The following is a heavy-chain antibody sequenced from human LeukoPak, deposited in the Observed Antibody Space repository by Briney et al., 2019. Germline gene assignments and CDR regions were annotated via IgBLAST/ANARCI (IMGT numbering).Heavy chain of an antibody. CDR1: GYTFTSYD. Sequence: ASVKVPCKASGYTFTSYDINWVRQATGQGLEWMGWMNPNSGNTGYAQKFQGRVTMTRNTSISTAYMELSSLRSEDTAVYYCARGRGARRGIYGMDVWGQGTTVTVSS. J-gene: IGHJ6*02. CDR2: MNPNSGNT. CDR3: ARGRGARRGIYGMDV. D-gene: IGHD6-6*01. V-gene: IGHV1-8*01.